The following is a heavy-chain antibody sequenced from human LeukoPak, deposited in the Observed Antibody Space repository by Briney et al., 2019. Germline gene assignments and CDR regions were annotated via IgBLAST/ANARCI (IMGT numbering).Heavy chain of an antibody. D-gene: IGHD4-23*01. CDR2: ISGDGGST. V-gene: IGHV3-43*02. CDR1: GFTFDDYA. J-gene: IGHJ4*02. CDR3: AKGSVVTPGVSSSDFDY. Sequence: GGSLRLSCAASGFTFDDYAMHWVRRAPGKGLEWVSLISGDGGSTYYADSVKGRFTISRDNSKNSLYLQMNSLRTEDTALYYCAKGSVVTPGVSSSDFDYWGQGTLVTVSS.